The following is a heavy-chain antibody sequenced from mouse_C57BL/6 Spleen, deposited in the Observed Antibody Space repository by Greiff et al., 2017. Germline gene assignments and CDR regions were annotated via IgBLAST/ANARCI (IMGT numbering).Heavy chain of an antibody. J-gene: IGHJ2*01. Sequence: QVQLQQSGAELMKPGASVKLSCKATGYTFTGYWIAWVKQRPGHGLEWIGEILPGSGSTNYNEKFKGKATFTADTSSNTAYMQLSCLTTEDSAIYYCARGAMYYFDYWGQGTPLTVSS. CDR3: ARGAMYYFDY. CDR1: GYTFTGYW. CDR2: ILPGSGST. V-gene: IGHV1-9*01.